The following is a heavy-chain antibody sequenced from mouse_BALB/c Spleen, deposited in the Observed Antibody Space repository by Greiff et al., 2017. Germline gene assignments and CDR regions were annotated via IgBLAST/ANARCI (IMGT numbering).Heavy chain of an antibody. CDR3: ARPGLRHYAMDY. D-gene: IGHD1-2*01. Sequence: EVKLVESGGGLVKLGGSLKLSCAASGFTFSSYYMSWVRQTPEKRLELVAAINSNGGSTYYPDTVKGRFTISRDNAKNTLYLQMSSLKSEDTALYYCARPGLRHYAMDYWGQGTSVTVSS. V-gene: IGHV5-6-2*01. CDR1: GFTFSSYY. J-gene: IGHJ4*01. CDR2: INSNGGST.